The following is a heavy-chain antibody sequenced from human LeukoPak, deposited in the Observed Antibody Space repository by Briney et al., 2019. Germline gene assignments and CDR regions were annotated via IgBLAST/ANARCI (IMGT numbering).Heavy chain of an antibody. D-gene: IGHD1-7*01. CDR3: ARHRLMRITGTILEFDY. CDR1: GGTFSSYA. V-gene: IGHV1-69*04. Sequence: GSSVKVSCKASGGTFSSYAISWVRQAPGQGLEWVGRILPILGIANYAQKFQGRVTITADKSTSTAYMELSSLRSEDTAVYYCARHRLMRITGTILEFDYWGQGTLVTVSS. J-gene: IGHJ4*02. CDR2: ILPILGIA.